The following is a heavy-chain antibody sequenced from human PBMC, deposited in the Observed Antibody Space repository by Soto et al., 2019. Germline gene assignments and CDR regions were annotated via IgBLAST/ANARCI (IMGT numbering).Heavy chain of an antibody. V-gene: IGHV4-39*01. CDR2: IYYSGST. CDR3: ARHQVEMATTFDY. J-gene: IGHJ4*02. Sequence: PSETLSLTCTVSGGSISSSSYYWGWVRQPPGKGLEWIGSIYYSGSTYYNPSLKSRVTISVDTSKNQFSLKLSSVTAADTAVYYCARHQVEMATTFDYWGQGTLVTVSS. D-gene: IGHD5-12*01. CDR1: GGSISSSSYY.